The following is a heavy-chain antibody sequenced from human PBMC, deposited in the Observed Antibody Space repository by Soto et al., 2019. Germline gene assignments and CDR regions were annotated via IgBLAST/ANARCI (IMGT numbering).Heavy chain of an antibody. V-gene: IGHV4-59*01. J-gene: IGHJ4*02. CDR1: GGSINSYY. Sequence: QVQLQESGPGLVKPSETLSLTCTVSGGSINSYYWGWIRQPPGKGLEWIGYIYYSGSTNYNPSLKSRVTISVDTAKNQFSLRLSSVSAADTAVYDCARDGYSSSWYDYWGQGTLVTVSS. CDR3: ARDGYSSSWYDY. D-gene: IGHD6-13*01. CDR2: IYYSGST.